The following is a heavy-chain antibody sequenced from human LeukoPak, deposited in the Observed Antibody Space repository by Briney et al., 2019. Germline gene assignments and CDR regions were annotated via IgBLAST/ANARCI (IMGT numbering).Heavy chain of an antibody. D-gene: IGHD2-15*01. CDR2: IWYDGSNK. V-gene: IGHV3-33*01. J-gene: IGHJ4*02. Sequence: GGSLRLSCAASGFSLSSYGMHWVRQAPGKGVEWVAVIWYDGSNKYYADSVKGRFTISRDNSKNTLYLQMNSLRAEDTAVYYCARESADIPDYWGQGTLVTVSS. CDR3: ARESADIPDY. CDR1: GFSLSSYG.